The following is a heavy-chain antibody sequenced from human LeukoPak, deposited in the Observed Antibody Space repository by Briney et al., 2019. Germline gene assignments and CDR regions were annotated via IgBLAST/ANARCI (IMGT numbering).Heavy chain of an antibody. V-gene: IGHV3-33*06. Sequence: PGGSLRLSCAASGFTFSSYGMHWVRQAPGKGLEWVAVIWYDGSNKYYADSVKGRFTISRDNSKNTLYLQMNSLRAEDTAVYYCAKVRGYSYGCLDYWGQGTLVTVSS. J-gene: IGHJ4*02. CDR1: GFTFSSYG. CDR2: IWYDGSNK. D-gene: IGHD5-18*01. CDR3: AKVRGYSYGCLDY.